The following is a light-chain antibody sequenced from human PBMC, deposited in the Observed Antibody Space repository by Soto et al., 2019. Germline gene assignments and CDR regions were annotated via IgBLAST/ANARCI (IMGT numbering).Light chain of an antibody. CDR1: QSVSSW. Sequence: DIQLTQSPSTLSASVGDSVTITCRASQSVSSWLAWYQQKPGRAPRLLIYDASKLEAGVPSRFSGSGSETELSLTISSLQPDDFATYFCQHYNSFPTFGQGTRVEIK. J-gene: IGKJ1*01. CDR2: DAS. V-gene: IGKV1-5*01. CDR3: QHYNSFPT.